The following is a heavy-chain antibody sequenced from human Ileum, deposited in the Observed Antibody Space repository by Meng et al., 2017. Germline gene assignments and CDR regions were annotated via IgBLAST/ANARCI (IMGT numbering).Heavy chain of an antibody. D-gene: IGHD2-15*01. CDR1: GCSISSSFY. J-gene: IGHJ4*02. CDR2: IYLAGSP. CDR3: VRHGGKYFDS. Sequence: QLQGRVPVMVAPPGTRSPTCTVSGCSISSSFYWSWVRQSPGKGLEWIGQIYLAGSPNYNPSLESRVTISVDKSKNQFSLRLTSVTAADTAIFYCVRHGGKYFDSWGQGTLVTVSS. V-gene: IGHV4-4*03.